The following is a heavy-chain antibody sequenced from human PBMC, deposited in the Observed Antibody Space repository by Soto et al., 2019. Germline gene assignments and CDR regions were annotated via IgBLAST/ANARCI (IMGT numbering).Heavy chain of an antibody. CDR3: AKDRYSNYRLIDY. V-gene: IGHV3-30*18. Sequence: QVQLVESGGGVVQPGRSLRLSCAASGFTFSSYGMHWVRQAPGKGLEWVAVISYDGSNKYYADSMKGRCTISRDNSKNTLSLQMTSLRAEDTAVYYCAKDRYSNYRLIDYWGQGALVTVSS. CDR2: ISYDGSNK. CDR1: GFTFSSYG. D-gene: IGHD4-4*01. J-gene: IGHJ4*02.